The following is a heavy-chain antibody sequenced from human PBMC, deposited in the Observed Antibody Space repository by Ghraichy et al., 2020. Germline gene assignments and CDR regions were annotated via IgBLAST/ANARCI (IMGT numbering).Heavy chain of an antibody. CDR1: GASHSSSRSS. Sequence: SETLSLTCAMIGASHSSSRSSCTCLLYPAVHGPEWIGRIYTTGSTNYNPSLKSRVTISSDTSKNQFSLKLTSVTAADTAVYYCARDNMRGWRFDSWGRGTLVSVSS. CDR3: ARDNMRGWRFDS. V-gene: IGHV4-61*02. D-gene: IGHD6-19*01. J-gene: IGHJ4*02. CDR2: IYTTGST.